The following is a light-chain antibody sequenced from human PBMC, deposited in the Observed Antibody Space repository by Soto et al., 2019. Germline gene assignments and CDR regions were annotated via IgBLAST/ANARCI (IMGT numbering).Light chain of an antibody. Sequence: QPVLTQPASVSGSPGQSITISCTGTSSDVGGYNYVSWYQQHPGKAPKLMIYDVSRRPSGVSDRFSASKSGNTASLTISGLLVEDEADYYCSSYTSSSTLLFGGGTKVTVL. CDR2: DVS. V-gene: IGLV2-14*01. CDR1: SSDVGGYNY. CDR3: SSYTSSSTLL. J-gene: IGLJ2*01.